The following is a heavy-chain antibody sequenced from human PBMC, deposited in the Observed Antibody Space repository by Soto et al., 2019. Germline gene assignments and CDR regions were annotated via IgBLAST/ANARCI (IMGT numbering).Heavy chain of an antibody. CDR1: GFTFSSYA. CDR3: AREASYYYGSGSYNWFDP. J-gene: IGHJ5*02. Sequence: GSLRLSCAASGFTFSSYAMSWVRQAPGKGLEWVSYISSSSSTIYYADSVKGRFTISRDNAKNSLYLQMNSLRAEDTAVYYCAREASYYYGSGSYNWFDPWGQGTLVTVSS. CDR2: ISSSSSTI. D-gene: IGHD3-10*01. V-gene: IGHV3-48*01.